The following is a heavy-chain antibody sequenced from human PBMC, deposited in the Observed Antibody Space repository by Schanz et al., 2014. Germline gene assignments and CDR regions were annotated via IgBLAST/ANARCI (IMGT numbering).Heavy chain of an antibody. CDR3: ARSGVDV. J-gene: IGHJ6*02. CDR2: IYSDGRT. CDR1: GFTVSDNY. V-gene: IGHV3-66*01. Sequence: EVQLVESGGGLVQPGGSLRLSCAASGFTVSDNYMTWVRQAPGKGLEWVSVIYSDGRTYYGDSVKGRFTTSRDNSKNTMYLQMNSLRAEDTAVYYCARSGVDVWGQGTTVTVSS. D-gene: IGHD3-10*01.